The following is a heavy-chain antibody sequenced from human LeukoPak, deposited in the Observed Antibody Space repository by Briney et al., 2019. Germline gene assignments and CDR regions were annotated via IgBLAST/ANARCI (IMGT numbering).Heavy chain of an antibody. D-gene: IGHD4-11*01. J-gene: IGHJ4*02. Sequence: ASVKVSCKASGYTFTSYYMHWVRQAPGQGLEWMGIINPSGGSTSYAQKFQGRVTMTRDMSTSTVYMELSRLRSDDTAVYYCAREQSPTHFDYWGQGTLVTVSS. V-gene: IGHV1-46*01. CDR3: AREQSPTHFDY. CDR1: GYTFTSYY. CDR2: INPSGGST.